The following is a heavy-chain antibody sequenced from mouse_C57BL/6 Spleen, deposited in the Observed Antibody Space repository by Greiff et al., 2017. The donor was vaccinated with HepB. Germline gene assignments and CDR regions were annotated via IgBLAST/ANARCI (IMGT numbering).Heavy chain of an antibody. V-gene: IGHV1-59*01. D-gene: IGHD2-4*01. J-gene: IGHJ3*01. CDR3: ARDDYDAGGRFAY. CDR2: IDPSDSYT. Sequence: QVQLQQPGAELVRPGTSVKLSCKASGYTFTSYWMHWVKQRPGQGLEWIGVIDPSDSYTNYNQKFKGKATLTVDTSSSTAYMQLSSLTSEDSAVYYCARDDYDAGGRFAYWGQGTLVTVSA. CDR1: GYTFTSYW.